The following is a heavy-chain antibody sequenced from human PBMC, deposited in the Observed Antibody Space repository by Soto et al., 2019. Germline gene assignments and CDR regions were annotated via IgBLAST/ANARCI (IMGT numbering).Heavy chain of an antibody. Sequence: QVQLVQSGAEVKKPGASVKVSCKASGYTFTSYYMHWVRQAPGQGLEWMGIINLSGGSTSYAQKFQGRVTMTRDTSTSTVYMELSSLRSEDTAVYYCARDDGLLRVSGYEGAFEIWVQGTMVTVSS. CDR2: INLSGGST. D-gene: IGHD3-22*01. V-gene: IGHV1-46*01. J-gene: IGHJ3*02. CDR1: GYTFTSYY. CDR3: ARDDGLLRVSGYEGAFEI.